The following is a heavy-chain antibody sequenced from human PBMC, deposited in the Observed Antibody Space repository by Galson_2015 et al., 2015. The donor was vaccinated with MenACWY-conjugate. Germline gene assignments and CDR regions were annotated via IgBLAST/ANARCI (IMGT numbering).Heavy chain of an antibody. CDR2: IRNITSNK. V-gene: IGHV3-23*01. CDR3: AWGASASNVCYLVDV. D-gene: IGHD3-16*01. Sequence: SLRLSCAASGFTFSNSAMNWVRQAPGKGLEWVSGIRNITSNKYYADSVKGRFTISRDQSKNMLNLQMNSLRADDTAVYFCAWGASASNVCYLVDVSGKGTTVTVSS. CDR1: GFTFSNSA. J-gene: IGHJ6*04.